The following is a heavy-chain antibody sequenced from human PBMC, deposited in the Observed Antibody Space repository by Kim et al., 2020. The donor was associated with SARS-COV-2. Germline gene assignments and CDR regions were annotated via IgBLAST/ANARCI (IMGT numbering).Heavy chain of an antibody. V-gene: IGHV3-33*06. CDR3: AKDRGIVTGYSPSWFDP. CDR1: GFTFSSYG. J-gene: IGHJ5*02. Sequence: GGSLRLSCAASGFTFSSYGMHWVRQAPGKGLEWVAVIWYDGSNKYYADSVKGRFTISRDNSKNTLYLQMNSLRAEDTAVYYCAKDRGIVTGYSPSWFDPWGQGTLVTVSS. D-gene: IGHD3-9*01. CDR2: IWYDGSNK.